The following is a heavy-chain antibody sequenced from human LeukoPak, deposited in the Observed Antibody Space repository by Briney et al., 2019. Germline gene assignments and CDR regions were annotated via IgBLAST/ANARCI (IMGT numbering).Heavy chain of an antibody. CDR2: IRYDGSNK. CDR1: GFTFSSYG. CDR3: ARADSGYDRGPYYYYYYMDV. Sequence: GGSLRLSCAASGFTFSSYGMHWVRQAPGKGLEWVAFIRYDGSNKYYADSVKGRFTISRDNSKNTLYLQMNSLRAEDTAVYYCARADSGYDRGPYYYYYYMDVWGKGTTVTVSS. D-gene: IGHD5-12*01. J-gene: IGHJ6*03. V-gene: IGHV3-30*02.